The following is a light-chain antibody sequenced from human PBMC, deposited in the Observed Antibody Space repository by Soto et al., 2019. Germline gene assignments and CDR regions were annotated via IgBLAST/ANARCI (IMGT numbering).Light chain of an antibody. Sequence: QSALTQPSSVSASPGQSVAISCTGTSSDVGGYNYVSWYQQHPGKAPKLMIYDVSKRPSGVPDRFSGSKSGNTASLTISGLQAEDEADYYCCSYAGSPYVFGTGTKVTVL. CDR2: DVS. J-gene: IGLJ1*01. CDR1: SSDVGGYNY. CDR3: CSYAGSPYV. V-gene: IGLV2-11*01.